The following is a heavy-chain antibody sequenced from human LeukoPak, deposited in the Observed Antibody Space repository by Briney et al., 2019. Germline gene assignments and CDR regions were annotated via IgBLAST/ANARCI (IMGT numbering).Heavy chain of an antibody. D-gene: IGHD2-15*01. V-gene: IGHV3-7*05. CDR3: ARGRAAFTPS. Sequence: GGSLRLSCAASGFTFSNYWMSWVRQAPGKGLEWVANIKEDGSEKYYVDSVKGRFTISRDNAKNSLNLQMNSLRAEDTAVYYCARGRAAFTPSWGQGTLVTVSS. J-gene: IGHJ5*02. CDR2: IKEDGSEK. CDR1: GFTFSNYW.